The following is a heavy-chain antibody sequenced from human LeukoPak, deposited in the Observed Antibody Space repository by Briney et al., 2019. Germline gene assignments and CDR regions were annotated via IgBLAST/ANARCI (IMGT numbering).Heavy chain of an antibody. D-gene: IGHD6-19*01. V-gene: IGHV4-34*01. CDR2: INHSGST. J-gene: IGHJ4*02. CDR1: GGSFSGYY. CDR3: ARTSSGWPYYFGY. Sequence: SETLSLTCAVYGGSFSGYYWSWIRQPPGKGLEWIGEINHSGSTNYNPSLKSRVTISVDTSKNQFSLKLSSVTAADTAVYYCARTSSGWPYYFGYWGQGTLVTVSS.